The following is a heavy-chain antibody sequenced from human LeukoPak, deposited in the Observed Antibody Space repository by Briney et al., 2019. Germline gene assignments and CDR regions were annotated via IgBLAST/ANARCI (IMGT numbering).Heavy chain of an antibody. J-gene: IGHJ6*03. D-gene: IGHD1-7*01. CDR1: GGTFSSYA. CDR2: IIPIFGTA. V-gene: IGHV1-69*05. Sequence: SVKGSCKASGGTFSSYAISWVRQAPGQGLEWMGGIIPIFGTANYAQKFQGRVTITTDESTSTAYMELSSLRSEDTAVYYCARGGLGLELPTLSWYMDVWGKGTTVTVSS. CDR3: ARGGLGLELPTLSWYMDV.